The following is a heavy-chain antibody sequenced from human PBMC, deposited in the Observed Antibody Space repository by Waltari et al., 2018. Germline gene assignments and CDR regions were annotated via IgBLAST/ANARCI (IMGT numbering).Heavy chain of an antibody. J-gene: IGHJ4*02. CDR1: GYSISSGYY. Sequence: QVQLQESGPGLVKPSETLSLTCAVSGYSISSGYYWGWIRQPPGKGLEWIGSIYHSGSTYYNPSLKSRVTISVDTSKNQFSLKLSSVTAADTAVYYCAGGRSYKGFDYWGQGTLVTVSS. V-gene: IGHV4-38-2*01. D-gene: IGHD1-26*01. CDR2: IYHSGST. CDR3: AGGRSYKGFDY.